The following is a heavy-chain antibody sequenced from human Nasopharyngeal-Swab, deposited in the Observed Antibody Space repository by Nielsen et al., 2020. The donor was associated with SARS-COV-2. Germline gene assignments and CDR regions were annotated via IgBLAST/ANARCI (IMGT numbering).Heavy chain of an antibody. CDR1: GFTFSSYG. Sequence: GGSLRLSCAASGFTFSSYGMHWVRQAPGKGLEWVAVIWYDGSNKYYADSVKGRFTISRDNSKNTLYLQMNSLKTEDTAVYYCTVDDFWSGYYRYWGQGTLVTVSS. V-gene: IGHV3-33*01. CDR3: TVDDFWSGYYRY. D-gene: IGHD3-3*01. J-gene: IGHJ4*02. CDR2: IWYDGSNK.